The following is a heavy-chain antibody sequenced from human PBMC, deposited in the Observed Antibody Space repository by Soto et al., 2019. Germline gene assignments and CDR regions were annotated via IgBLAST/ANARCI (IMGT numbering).Heavy chain of an antibody. D-gene: IGHD5-12*01. CDR3: ARDRRVATITEMNWFDP. V-gene: IGHV1-46*01. CDR2: INPSGGST. CDR1: GYTFTSYY. Sequence: ASVKVSCKASGYTFTSYYMHWVRQAPGQGLEWMGIINPSGGSTSYAQKFQGRVTMTRDTSTSTVYMELSSLRSEDTAVYYCARDRRVATITEMNWFDPWGQGTLVTXSS. J-gene: IGHJ5*02.